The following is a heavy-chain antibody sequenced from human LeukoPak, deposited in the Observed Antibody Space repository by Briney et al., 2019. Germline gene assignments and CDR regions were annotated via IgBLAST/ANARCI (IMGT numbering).Heavy chain of an antibody. CDR1: GFTFRNFA. V-gene: IGHV3-23*01. CDR2: IGGGDT. CDR3: AKDGQSFNSMYDYFDS. J-gene: IGHJ4*02. Sequence: GGSLRLSCSTSGFTFRNFAISWVRQAPGKGLEWVSSIGGGDTHYADSVKGRFTISRDDSRSTVDLQMSSLRAEDTAVYYCAKDGQSFNSMYDYFDSWGQGTLVTVSS. D-gene: IGHD2-8*01.